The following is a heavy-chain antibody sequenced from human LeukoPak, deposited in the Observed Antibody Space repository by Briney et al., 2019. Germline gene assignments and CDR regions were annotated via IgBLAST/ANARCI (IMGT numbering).Heavy chain of an antibody. V-gene: IGHV4-59*01. J-gene: IGHJ4*02. CDR2: IHYSGST. D-gene: IGHD3-16*01. CDR3: ARVDMITYGGVPVQFDY. CDR1: GGSISSYY. Sequence: PSETLSLTCTVSGGSISSYYWSWIRQPAGKGLEWIGYIHYSGSTNYNPSLKSRVTISVDTSNQFSLKLSSVTAADTAVYFCARVDMITYGGVPVQFDYWGQGTLVTVSS.